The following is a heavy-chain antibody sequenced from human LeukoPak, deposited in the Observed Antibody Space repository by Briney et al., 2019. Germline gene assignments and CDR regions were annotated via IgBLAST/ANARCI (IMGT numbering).Heavy chain of an antibody. CDR2: IYYRGNT. D-gene: IGHD3-22*01. J-gene: IGHJ4*02. Sequence: PSETLSLTCTVSGDSIRSYNYVWGWIRQPPGKGLEWIGSIYYRGNTYYNPSLKSRVTISGDTSKSQFSLKVTSVTAADTAVYYCARASSGYYWDFDYWGEGTLVTVSS. V-gene: IGHV4-39*01. CDR3: ARASSGYYWDFDY. CDR1: GDSIRSYNYV.